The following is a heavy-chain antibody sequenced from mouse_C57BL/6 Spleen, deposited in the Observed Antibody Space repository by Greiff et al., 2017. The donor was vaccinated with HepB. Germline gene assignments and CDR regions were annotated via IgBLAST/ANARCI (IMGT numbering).Heavy chain of an antibody. D-gene: IGHD2-5*01. V-gene: IGHV1-72*01. J-gene: IGHJ1*03. Sequence: QVQLQQPGAELVKPGASVKLSCKASGYTFTSYWMHWVKQRPGRGLEWIGRIDPNSGGTKYNEKFKSKATVTVDKPSSTAYMQLSSLTSEDSAVYYGARSASYYSNFYWYCDVWGTGTTVTVSS. CDR2: IDPNSGGT. CDR1: GYTFTSYW. CDR3: ARSASYYSNFYWYCDV.